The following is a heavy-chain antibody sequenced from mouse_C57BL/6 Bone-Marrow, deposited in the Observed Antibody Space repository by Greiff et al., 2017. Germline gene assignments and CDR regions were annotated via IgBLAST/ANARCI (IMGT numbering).Heavy chain of an antibody. J-gene: IGHJ4*01. Sequence: EVQLQESGGGLVQPKGSLKLSCAASGFSFNTYAMNWVRQAPGKGLEWVARIRSKSNNYATYYADSVKDRFTISRDDSESMLYLQMNNLKTEDTAMYYCVRDSVFYAMDYWGQGTSVTVSS. CDR2: IRSKSNNYAT. V-gene: IGHV10-1*01. CDR3: VRDSVFYAMDY. CDR1: GFSFNTYA. D-gene: IGHD3-1*01.